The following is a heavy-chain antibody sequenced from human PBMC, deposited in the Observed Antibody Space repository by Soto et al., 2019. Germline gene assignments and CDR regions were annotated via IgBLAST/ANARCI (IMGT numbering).Heavy chain of an antibody. D-gene: IGHD3-22*01. J-gene: IGHJ4*02. CDR1: GGTFSSYA. Sequence: SVKVSCKASGGTFSSYAISWVRQAPGQGLEWMGGIIPIFGTANYAQKFQGRVTITADKSTSTAYMELSSLRSEDTAVYYCASLRYYYDSSGYPIPPDPFDYWGQGTLVTVSS. CDR3: ASLRYYYDSSGYPIPPDPFDY. V-gene: IGHV1-69*06. CDR2: IIPIFGTA.